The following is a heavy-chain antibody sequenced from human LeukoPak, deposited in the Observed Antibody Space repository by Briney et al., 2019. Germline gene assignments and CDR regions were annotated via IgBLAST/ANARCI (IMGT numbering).Heavy chain of an antibody. J-gene: IGHJ3*02. Sequence: SVKVSCKASGGTFSSYAISWVRQAPGQGLEWMGGIIPIFGTANYAQKFQGRVTITADESTSTAYMELSSPRSEDTAVYYCARDGQWLVNSGAFDIWGQGTMVTVSS. V-gene: IGHV1-69*13. D-gene: IGHD6-19*01. CDR1: GGTFSSYA. CDR2: IIPIFGTA. CDR3: ARDGQWLVNSGAFDI.